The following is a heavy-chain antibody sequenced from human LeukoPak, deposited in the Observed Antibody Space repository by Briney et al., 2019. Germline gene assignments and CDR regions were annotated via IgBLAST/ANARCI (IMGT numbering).Heavy chain of an antibody. V-gene: IGHV3-53*01. D-gene: IGHD3-22*01. CDR3: ARGDDSGYYDYFDY. Sequence: GGSLRLSCAASGFTVDSNYLSWVRQAPGKGLEWVSTIYTGGNTYYAASVKGRFTIFRDFSKNTVFLHMNSLRAEDTAMYYCARGDDSGYYDYFDYWGQGALVTVSS. CDR2: IYTGGNT. J-gene: IGHJ4*02. CDR1: GFTVDSNY.